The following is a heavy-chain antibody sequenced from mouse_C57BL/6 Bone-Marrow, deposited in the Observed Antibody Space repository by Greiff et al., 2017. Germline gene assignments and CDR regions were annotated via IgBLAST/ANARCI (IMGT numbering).Heavy chain of an antibody. CDR2: IYPSDSET. J-gene: IGHJ3*01. CDR3: ARLQGRFAY. CDR1: GYTFTSYW. V-gene: IGHV1-61*01. Sequence: VQLQQPGAELVRPGSSVKLSCKASGYTFTSYWMDWVKQRPGQGLEWIGNIYPSDSETHYNQQFKDKATLTVDKSSSTAYMQLSSLTSEGSAVYYCARLQGRFAYWGQGTLVTVSA. D-gene: IGHD3-3*01.